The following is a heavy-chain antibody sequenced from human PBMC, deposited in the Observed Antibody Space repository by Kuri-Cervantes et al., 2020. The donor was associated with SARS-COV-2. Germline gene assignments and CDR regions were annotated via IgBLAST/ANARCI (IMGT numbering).Heavy chain of an antibody. CDR3: ARGMDIVVVPAAIEGGGWYYYMDV. V-gene: IGHV1-8*03. D-gene: IGHD2-2*02. CDR1: GYTFTSYD. J-gene: IGHJ6*03. CDR2: MNPNSGNT. Sequence: ASVKVSCKASGYTFTSYDINWVRQATGQGREWMGWMNPNSGNTGYAQKFQGRVTITRNTSISTAYMELSSLRSEDTAVYYYARGMDIVVVPAAIEGGGWYYYMDVWGKGTTVTVSS.